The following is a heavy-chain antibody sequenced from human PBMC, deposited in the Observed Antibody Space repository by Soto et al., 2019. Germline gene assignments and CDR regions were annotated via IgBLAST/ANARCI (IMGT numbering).Heavy chain of an antibody. J-gene: IGHJ6*02. D-gene: IGHD2-15*01. CDR2: ISYYSGSI. CDR3: AKSMGGTANGMDV. Sequence: EVQLVESGGGLVQPGRSLRLSCAASGFRFDDYGMHWVRQVPGKGLEWVSGISYYSGSIGYADSVKGRFTISRDNAKNSLYRQMISLRAEDTALDYCAKSMGGTANGMDVWGQGTTVTVSS. V-gene: IGHV3-9*01. CDR1: GFRFDDYG.